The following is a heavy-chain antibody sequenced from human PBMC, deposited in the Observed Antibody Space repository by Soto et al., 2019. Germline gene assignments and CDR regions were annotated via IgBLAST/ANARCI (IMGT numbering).Heavy chain of an antibody. J-gene: IGHJ6*02. V-gene: IGHV4-39*01. CDR1: GGSISSSSYY. CDR3: ARQGLIRFLEWLPTAYYYYGMDV. CDR2: IYYSGST. D-gene: IGHD3-3*01. Sequence: ASETLSLTCTVSGGSISSSSYYWGWIRQPPGKGLEWIGSIYYSGSTYYNPSLKSRVTISVDTSKNQFSLKLSSVTAADTAVYYCARQGLIRFLEWLPTAYYYYGMDVWGQGTTVTVSS.